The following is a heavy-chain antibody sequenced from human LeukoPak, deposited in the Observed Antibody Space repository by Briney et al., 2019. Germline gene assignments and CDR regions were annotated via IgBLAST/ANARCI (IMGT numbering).Heavy chain of an antibody. V-gene: IGHV1-69-2*01. J-gene: IGHJ4*02. CDR3: ATGYYDSSGYSNYYFDY. D-gene: IGHD3-22*01. CDR2: VDPEDGET. CDR1: GYTFTDYY. Sequence: ASVKISCKVSGYTFTDYYMHWEQQAPGKGLEWMGLVDPEDGETIYAEKFQGRVTITADTSTDTAYMELSSLRSEDTAVYYCATGYYDSSGYSNYYFDYWGQGTLVTVSS.